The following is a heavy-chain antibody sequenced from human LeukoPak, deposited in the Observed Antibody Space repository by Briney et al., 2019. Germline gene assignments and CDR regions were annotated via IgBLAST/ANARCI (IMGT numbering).Heavy chain of an antibody. V-gene: IGHV4-59*11. Sequence: SETLSLTCTVSVGSISSHYWGWSRQPPGKGREGIGYICYSGRTNYNPPLKSRVTISVDTSKNPFSLKLSSATAADTGVYYCARGSSSSVWYYYYYHMDVWGKGTTVTASS. CDR1: VGSISSHY. J-gene: IGHJ6*03. CDR3: ARGSSSSVWYYYYYHMDV. D-gene: IGHD6-6*01. CDR2: ICYSGRT.